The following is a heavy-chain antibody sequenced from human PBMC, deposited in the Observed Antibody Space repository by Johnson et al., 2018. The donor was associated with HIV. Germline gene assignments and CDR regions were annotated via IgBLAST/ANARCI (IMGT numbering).Heavy chain of an antibody. D-gene: IGHD4-11*01. CDR1: GFTFSSNY. Sequence: VQLVESGGGLVQPGGSLRLSCAASGFTFSSNYMSWVRQAPGKGLEWVSVIYSGGSTYYADSVKGRFTTTRDNAKNSLYLQMNSLRAEDTAVYYCARGLRLGDAFDIWGQGTMVTVSS. V-gene: IGHV3-66*01. CDR2: IYSGGST. J-gene: IGHJ3*02. CDR3: ARGLRLGDAFDI.